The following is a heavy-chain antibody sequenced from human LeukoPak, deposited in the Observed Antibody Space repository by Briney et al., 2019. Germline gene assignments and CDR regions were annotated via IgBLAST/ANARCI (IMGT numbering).Heavy chain of an antibody. CDR1: GYTFTGYY. CDR3: ARAAVGNGWHSDY. D-gene: IGHD6-19*01. Sequence: ASVKVSCRASGYTFTGYYMHWVRQAPGQGLEWMGRINPNSGGTNYAQKFQGRVTMTRDTSISTAYMELSRLRSDDTALYYCARAAVGNGWHSDYWGQGTLVTVSS. V-gene: IGHV1-2*06. CDR2: INPNSGGT. J-gene: IGHJ4*02.